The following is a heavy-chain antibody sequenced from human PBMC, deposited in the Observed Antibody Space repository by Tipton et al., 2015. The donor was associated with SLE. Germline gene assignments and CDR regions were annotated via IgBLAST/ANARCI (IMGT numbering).Heavy chain of an antibody. CDR2: IYNSGIT. J-gene: IGHJ6*03. V-gene: IGHV4-61*02. CDR3: VKSVVVVSPRDYYYYMDV. Sequence: TLSLTCTVSGDSFSSGSSSWNWVRQPAGKGLEWIRLIYNSGITNYNPSLQSRVTLSVDMSKNQFSLRLSPVTAADTGVYYCVKSVVVVSPRDYYYYMDVWGKGTTVTVSS. D-gene: IGHD2-15*01. CDR1: GDSFSSGSSS.